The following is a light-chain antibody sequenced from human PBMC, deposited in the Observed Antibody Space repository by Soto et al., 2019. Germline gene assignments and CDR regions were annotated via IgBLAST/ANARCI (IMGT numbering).Light chain of an antibody. J-gene: IGKJ1*01. V-gene: IGKV1-39*01. CDR3: QQCNSYSAT. Sequence: DIQMTQSPSTLSASVGDRVTITCRASQSISNHLNWYQQKPGKAPKLLIYTASSLQSGVPSRFSGSRSGPDFTLTISSLQPEDFATYYCQQCNSYSATFGQGTKVDIK. CDR1: QSISNH. CDR2: TAS.